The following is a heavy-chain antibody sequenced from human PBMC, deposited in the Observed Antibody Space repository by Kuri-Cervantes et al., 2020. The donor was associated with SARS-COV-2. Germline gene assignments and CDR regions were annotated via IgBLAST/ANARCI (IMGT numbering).Heavy chain of an antibody. CDR2: ISYDGSNK. Sequence: GGSLRLSCAASGFTFSSYAMHWVRQAPGKGLEWVAVISYDGSNKYYADSVEGRFTISRDNSKNTLYLQMSSLRAEDTAVYYCARDQYDFWSGYLRGIGDVWGQGTTVTVSS. D-gene: IGHD3-3*01. CDR3: ARDQYDFWSGYLRGIGDV. V-gene: IGHV3-30-3*01. J-gene: IGHJ6*02. CDR1: GFTFSSYA.